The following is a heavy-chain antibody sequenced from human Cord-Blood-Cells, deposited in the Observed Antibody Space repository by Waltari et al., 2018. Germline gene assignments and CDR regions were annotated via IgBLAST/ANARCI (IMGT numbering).Heavy chain of an antibody. D-gene: IGHD6-13*01. Sequence: QLQLQESGPGLVKPSETLSLTCTVSGGSISSSSYYWGWIRQPPGKGLEWIGSIHYSGSTYYNPSLKSRVTISVDTSKNQFSLKLSSVTAADTAVYYCARQGFKGSSSWPFDYWGQGTLVTVSS. J-gene: IGHJ4*02. CDR2: IHYSGST. CDR3: ARQGFKGSSSWPFDY. V-gene: IGHV4-39*01. CDR1: GGSISSSSYY.